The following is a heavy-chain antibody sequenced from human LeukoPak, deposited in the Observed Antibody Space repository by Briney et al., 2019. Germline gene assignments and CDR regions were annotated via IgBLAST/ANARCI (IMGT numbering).Heavy chain of an antibody. CDR3: ARGPLNYDFWSGFTSRAFDI. V-gene: IGHV1-8*01. J-gene: IGHJ3*02. Sequence: ASVKVSCKASGYTFTSYDINWVRQATGQGLEWMGWMNPNSGNTGYAQKFQGRVTMTRNTSISIAYMELSSLRSEDTAVYYCARGPLNYDFWSGFTSRAFDIWGQGTMVTVSS. CDR1: GYTFTSYD. D-gene: IGHD3-3*01. CDR2: MNPNSGNT.